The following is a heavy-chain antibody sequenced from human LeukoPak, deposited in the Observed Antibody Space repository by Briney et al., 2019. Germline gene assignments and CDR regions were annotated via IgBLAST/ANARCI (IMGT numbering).Heavy chain of an antibody. V-gene: IGHV4-59*01. Sequence: NSSETLSLTCTVSGGSISSYYWSWIQQPPGKGLEWIGYIYYSGSTNYNPSLKSRVTISVDTSKNQFSLKLSSVTAADTAVYYCASQQQLVLSLDYWGQGTLVTVSS. J-gene: IGHJ4*02. CDR2: IYYSGST. CDR3: ASQQQLVLSLDY. D-gene: IGHD6-13*01. CDR1: GGSISSYY.